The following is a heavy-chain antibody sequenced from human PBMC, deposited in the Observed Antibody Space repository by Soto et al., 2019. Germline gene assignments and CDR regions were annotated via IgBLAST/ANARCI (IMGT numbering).Heavy chain of an antibody. J-gene: IGHJ6*04. V-gene: IGHV3-11*01. CDR3: ARRVVPAAIDYYYGTEV. Sequence: WGSLRLSCAASGFTFSDYYMSWIRQAPGKGLEWVSYISSSVSTIYYADSVKGRFTISRDNAKNSLYLQMNSLRAEDTAVYYCARRVVPAAIDYYYGTEVWGNGNTVSVSS. CDR2: ISSSVSTI. D-gene: IGHD2-2*01. CDR1: GFTFSDYY.